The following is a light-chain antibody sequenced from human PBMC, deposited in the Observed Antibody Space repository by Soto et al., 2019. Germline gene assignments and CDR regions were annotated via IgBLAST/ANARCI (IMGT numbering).Light chain of an antibody. J-gene: IGKJ1*01. Sequence: ELVLTPSPGALSVSPGERATLSCRASQSVSSKLAWYQQKPGQAPRLLFYGASTGATGIPARCSGSGSETEFTLSISSLHYEDFAVYYCQQYNNWPGTFGQGTKV. CDR2: GAS. V-gene: IGKV3-15*01. CDR1: QSVSSK. CDR3: QQYNNWPGT.